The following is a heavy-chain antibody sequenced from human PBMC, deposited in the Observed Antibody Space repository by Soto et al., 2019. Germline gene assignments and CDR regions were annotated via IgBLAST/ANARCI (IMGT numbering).Heavy chain of an antibody. CDR3: AREDGLDLWDVGYYFDY. CDR1: GDSVSSNSAA. CDR2: TYYRSKWYN. V-gene: IGHV6-1*01. J-gene: IGHJ4*02. D-gene: IGHD1-7*01. Sequence: SQTLSLTCAISGDSVSSNSAAWNWIRQSPSRGLEWLGRTYYRSKWYNDYAVSVKSRITINPDTSKNQFSLQLNSVTPEDTAEYYCAREDGLDLWDVGYYFDYWGQGTLVTVSS.